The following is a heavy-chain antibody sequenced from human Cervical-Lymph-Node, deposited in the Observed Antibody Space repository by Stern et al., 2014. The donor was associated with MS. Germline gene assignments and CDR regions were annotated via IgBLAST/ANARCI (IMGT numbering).Heavy chain of an antibody. CDR3: ARGHIPYAYNYLFDY. Sequence: QVQLVESGGGLVQPGTSLRLSCAASGFTFSSYGMHWVRPPPGKGLARVALAWNDGNTAYYTHPAHGRFTISRDNSKNTLSLQMNSLTAEDTAVYYCARGHIPYAYNYLFDYWGQGTLVTVSS. CDR2: AWNDGNTA. J-gene: IGHJ4*02. V-gene: IGHV3-33*01. CDR1: GFTFSSYG. D-gene: IGHD5-24*01.